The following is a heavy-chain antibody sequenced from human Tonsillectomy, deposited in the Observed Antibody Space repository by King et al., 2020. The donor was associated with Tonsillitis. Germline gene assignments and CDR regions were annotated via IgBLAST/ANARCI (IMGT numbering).Heavy chain of an antibody. J-gene: IGHJ6*02. CDR2: ISFDGSNK. V-gene: IGHV3-30-3*01. CDR1: GFTFSSYA. Sequence: VQLVESGGGVVQPGRSLRLSCAASGFTFSSYAMEWVRQAPGKGLGWVAVISFDGSNKYYADSVKGRFTISRDNSKNTLYLQMSSLRAGDTAVYYCARRDGALDYYYYGMDVWGQGTTVTVSS. CDR3: ARRDGALDYYYYGMDV. D-gene: IGHD4-17*01.